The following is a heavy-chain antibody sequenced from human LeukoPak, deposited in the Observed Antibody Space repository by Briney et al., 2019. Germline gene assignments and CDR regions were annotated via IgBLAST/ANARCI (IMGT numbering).Heavy chain of an antibody. Sequence: GGSLRLSCAASGFTFSSYRMNWARQAPGKGLEWVASINHNGNVNYYVDSVKGRFTISRDDAKNSLYLQMSNLRAEDTAVYFCARGGGLDVWGQGATVTVSS. V-gene: IGHV3-7*03. CDR2: INHNGNVN. D-gene: IGHD3-16*01. CDR3: ARGGGLDV. J-gene: IGHJ6*02. CDR1: GFTFSSYR.